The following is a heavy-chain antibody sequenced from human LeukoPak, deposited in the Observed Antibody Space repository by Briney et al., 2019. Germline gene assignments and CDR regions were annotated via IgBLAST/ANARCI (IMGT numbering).Heavy chain of an antibody. CDR2: INPNSGGT. CDR1: GYTFTGYY. J-gene: IGHJ4*02. D-gene: IGHD3-22*01. V-gene: IGHV1-2*02. CDR3: ARDGYDSSGHRYYFDY. Sequence: GASVKVSCKASGYTFTGYYMHWVRQAPGQGLEWMGWINPNSGGTNYAQKFQGRVTMTRDTSISTAYMELSRLRSDDTAVYYCARDGYDSSGHRYYFDYWGQGTLVTVSP.